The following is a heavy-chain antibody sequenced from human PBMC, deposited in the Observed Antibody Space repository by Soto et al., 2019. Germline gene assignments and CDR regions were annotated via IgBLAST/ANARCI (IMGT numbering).Heavy chain of an antibody. CDR2: FYYSQST. Sequence: QLQLQESGPELVKPSETLSLICTVSGGSLTSNSYYWGWIRQPPGKGLEWIGSFYYSQSTYFNPSLKSRVTISVETSKNQYSLKLSAVTAADTAVYYCARRSTVTYDYWGQGILVTVSS. D-gene: IGHD4-17*01. V-gene: IGHV4-39*01. CDR3: ARRSTVTYDY. CDR1: GGSLTSNSYY. J-gene: IGHJ4*02.